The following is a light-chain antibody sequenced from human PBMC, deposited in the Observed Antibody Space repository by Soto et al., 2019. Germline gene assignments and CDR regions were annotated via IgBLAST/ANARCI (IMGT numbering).Light chain of an antibody. CDR3: SSYTSSSTLVV. CDR1: SSDVGGHNF. Sequence: QSALTQPASVSGSPGQSITISCTGTSSDVGGHNFVSWYQQHPGKAPQLMISEVSNRPSGVSNRFSGSKSGNTASLTISGLQAEDEADYYCSSYTSSSTLVVFGGGTKVTVL. CDR2: EVS. J-gene: IGLJ2*01. V-gene: IGLV2-14*01.